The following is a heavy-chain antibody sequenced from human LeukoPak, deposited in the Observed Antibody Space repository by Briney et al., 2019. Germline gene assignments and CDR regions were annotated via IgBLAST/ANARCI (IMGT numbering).Heavy chain of an antibody. V-gene: IGHV1-46*01. J-gene: IGHJ4*02. CDR1: GSALSSYY. D-gene: IGHD5-12*01. CDR2: INPSGGYT. Sequence: ASVKVSCKASGSALSSYYMHWVRQAPGQGLEWMGIINPSGGYTSYAQKFQGRVTMTRDTSTSTVYMELRSLRSDDTAVYYCARAGYSGYDTGDYWGQGTLVTVSS. CDR3: ARAGYSGYDTGDY.